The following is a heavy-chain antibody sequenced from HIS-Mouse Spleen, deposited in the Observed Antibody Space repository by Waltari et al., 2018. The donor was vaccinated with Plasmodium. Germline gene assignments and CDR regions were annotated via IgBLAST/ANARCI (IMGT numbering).Heavy chain of an antibody. J-gene: IGHJ4*02. CDR1: GGSIRSSRYY. D-gene: IGHD1-26*01. V-gene: IGHV4-39*01. CDR3: ARRGGSYYYFDY. CDR2: IYYSGST. Sequence: QLQLQESGPGLVKPSDTPSLPCTVSGGSIRSSRYYWGWIRQPPGKGLEWIGSIYYSGSTYYNPSLKSRVTISVDTSKNQFSLKLSSVTAADTAVYYCARRGGSYYYFDYWGQGTLVTVSS.